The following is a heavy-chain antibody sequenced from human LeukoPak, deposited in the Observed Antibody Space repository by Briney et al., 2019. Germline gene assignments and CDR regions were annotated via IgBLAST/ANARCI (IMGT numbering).Heavy chain of an antibody. D-gene: IGHD2-15*01. CDR3: ARNVLPGYFDY. V-gene: IGHV3-74*01. CDR1: GFTFSSYW. CDR2: INSDGSST. Sequence: PGGSLRLSCAASGFTFSSYWMHWVRQAPGKGLVWVSRINSDGSSTSYADSVKGRSTISRDNAKNTLYLQMNSLRAEDTAVYYCARNVLPGYFDYWGQGTLVTVSS. J-gene: IGHJ4*02.